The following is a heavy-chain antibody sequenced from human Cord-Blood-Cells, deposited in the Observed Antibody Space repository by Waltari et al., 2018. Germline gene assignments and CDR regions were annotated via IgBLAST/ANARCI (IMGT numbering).Heavy chain of an antibody. V-gene: IGHV5-51*03. D-gene: IGHD6-13*01. CDR2: SYPGDSDT. CDR3: AGRGIAAAGTADWFDP. Sequence: EVQLVQSGAEVKKPGESLKISCKGSGYSFTSYWIGWVRQMPGKGLEWMGISYPGDSDTRYSPSFQGQVTISAEKSISTAYRQWSSLKASDTAMYYCAGRGIAAAGTADWFDPWGQGTLVTVAS. CDR1: GYSFTSYW. J-gene: IGHJ5*02.